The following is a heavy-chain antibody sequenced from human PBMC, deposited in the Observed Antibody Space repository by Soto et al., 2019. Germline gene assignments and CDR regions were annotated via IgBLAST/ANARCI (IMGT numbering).Heavy chain of an antibody. D-gene: IGHD3-22*01. CDR1: GFTLSSYG. CDR3: ARGLGEDSIDY. J-gene: IGHJ4*02. CDR2: IWYDGSNK. V-gene: IGHV3-33*01. Sequence: GGSLRLSFAAPGFTLSSYGMHLGRPGPGKGLEWVAVIWYDGSNKYYADSVKGRFTISRDNSKNTLYLQMNSLRAEDTAVYYCARGLGEDSIDYWGQGTQVTV.